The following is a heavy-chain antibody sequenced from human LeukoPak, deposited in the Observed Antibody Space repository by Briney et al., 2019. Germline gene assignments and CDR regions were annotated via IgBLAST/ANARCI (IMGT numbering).Heavy chain of an antibody. CDR1: GGSVSTGSYY. CDR3: ARVSKVGYCSGGSCYYYYGMDV. D-gene: IGHD2-15*01. J-gene: IGHJ6*02. Sequence: SETLSLTCTVSGGSVSTGSYYWSWIRQPAGKGLEWIGRIYTSGSTNYNPSLKSRVTMSVDTSKNQFSLKLSSVTAADTAVYYCARVSKVGYCSGGSCYYYYGMDVWGQGTTVTVSS. V-gene: IGHV4-61*02. CDR2: IYTSGST.